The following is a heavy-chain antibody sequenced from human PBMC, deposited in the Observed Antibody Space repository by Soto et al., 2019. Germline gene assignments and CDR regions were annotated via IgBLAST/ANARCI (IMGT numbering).Heavy chain of an antibody. D-gene: IGHD3-22*01. CDR1: GFTFSSYG. V-gene: IGHV3-30*18. CDR3: AKPGTYYYDSSGLDY. CDR2: ISYDGSNK. Sequence: PGGSLRLSCAASGFTFSSYGMHWVRQAPGKGLEWEAVISYDGSNKYYADSVKGRFTISRDNSKNTLYLQMNSLRAEDTAVYYCAKPGTYYYDSSGLDYWGQGTLVTVSS. J-gene: IGHJ4*02.